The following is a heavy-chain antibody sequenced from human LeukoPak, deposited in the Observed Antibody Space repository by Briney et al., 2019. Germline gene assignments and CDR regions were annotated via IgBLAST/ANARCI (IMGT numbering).Heavy chain of an antibody. CDR2: INPNSGGT. CDR3: ALMGAMAPGGLYYYYGMDV. CDR1: GYTFTGYY. D-gene: IGHD1-26*01. Sequence: ASVKVSCKASGYTFTGYYMHWVRQAPGQGLEWMGWINPNSGGTNYAQKFQGRVTMTRDTSISTAYMELSRLRSDDTAVYYCALMGAMAPGGLYYYYGMDVWGQGTTVTVPS. V-gene: IGHV1-2*02. J-gene: IGHJ6*02.